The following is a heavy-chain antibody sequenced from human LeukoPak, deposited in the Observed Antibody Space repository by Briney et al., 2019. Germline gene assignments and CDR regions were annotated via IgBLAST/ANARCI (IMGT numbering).Heavy chain of an antibody. CDR2: ISPSSSSI. D-gene: IGHD6-13*01. CDR3: ARAAYNSSPGY. Sequence: GGSLRLSCAASGFTFSSYSMNWVRQAPGKGLEWVSYISPSSSSIYYADSVKGRFTISRDNAKNSLFLQMSSLRDEDTAVYYCARAAYNSSPGYWGQGTLVTVSS. J-gene: IGHJ4*02. CDR1: GFTFSSYS. V-gene: IGHV3-48*02.